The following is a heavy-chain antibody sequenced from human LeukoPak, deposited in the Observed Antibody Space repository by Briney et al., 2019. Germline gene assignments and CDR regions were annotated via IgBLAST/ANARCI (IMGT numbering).Heavy chain of an antibody. J-gene: IGHJ5*02. CDR2: ISASGGST. D-gene: IGHD3-10*01. CDR3: AKRPAMYTSGSGSS. Sequence: PGRSLRLSCAASGFTFSSYGMHWVRQAPGKGLEWVSAISASGGSTFYADSVKGRFSISRDNSKNTLSLQMNSLRAEDTAKYYCAKRPAMYTSGSGSSWGQGTLVTVSS. CDR1: GFTFSSYG. V-gene: IGHV3-23*01.